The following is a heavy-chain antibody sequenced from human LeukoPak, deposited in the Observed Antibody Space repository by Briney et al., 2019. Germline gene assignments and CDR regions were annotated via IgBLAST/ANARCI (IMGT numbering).Heavy chain of an antibody. CDR3: AKFLGIMTGYLDY. Sequence: PGGSLRLSCAASGFTFSSYAMSWVRQAPGKGLEWVSAISGSGGSTYYADSVKGRFTISRENSKNTLYMQMNSLRAEDKAVYYCAKFLGIMTGYLDYWGQGTLVTVSS. CDR2: ISGSGGST. CDR1: GFTFSSYA. J-gene: IGHJ4*02. V-gene: IGHV3-23*01. D-gene: IGHD3-9*01.